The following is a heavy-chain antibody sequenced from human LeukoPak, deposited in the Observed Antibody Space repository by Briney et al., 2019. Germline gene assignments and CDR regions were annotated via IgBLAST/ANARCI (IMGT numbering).Heavy chain of an antibody. CDR1: GYTFTGYY. V-gene: IGHV1-2*02. J-gene: IGHJ6*02. Sequence: ASVKVSCKASGYTFTGYYMHWVRQAPGQGLEWMGWIDPNSGDTNYAQKFQGRVTMTRDTSISTAHMELSRLRSDDTAVYYCAKGFYGMDVWGQGTTVTVSS. CDR2: IDPNSGDT. CDR3: AKGFYGMDV.